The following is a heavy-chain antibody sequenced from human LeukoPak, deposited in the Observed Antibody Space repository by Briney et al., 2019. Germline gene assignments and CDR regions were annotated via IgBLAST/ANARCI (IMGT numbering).Heavy chain of an antibody. CDR1: GYTFSSYG. CDR3: ARSYCSGGSCYFGYYYYYYMDV. CDR2: ISASNGNT. D-gene: IGHD2-15*01. Sequence: ASVKVSCKASGYTFSSYGISWVRQAPGQGLEWMGWISASNGNTNYAQKFQGRVTMTTDTSTSTAYMELRSLRSDDTAVYYCARSYCSGGSCYFGYYYYYYMDVWGKGTTVTISS. V-gene: IGHV1-18*01. J-gene: IGHJ6*03.